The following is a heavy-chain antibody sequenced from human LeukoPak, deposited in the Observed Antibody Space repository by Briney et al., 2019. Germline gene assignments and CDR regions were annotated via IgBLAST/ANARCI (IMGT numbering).Heavy chain of an antibody. Sequence: PGGSLRLSCAASGFTFNEYGMNWVRQLPGKGLEWVSLISGDGGSTYYADSVKGRFTISRDNSKNSLYLQMNSLRTEDTALYYCAKTFYGSGSYSQAADAFDIWGQGTMVTVSS. CDR1: GFTFNEYG. CDR2: ISGDGGST. D-gene: IGHD3-10*01. J-gene: IGHJ3*02. V-gene: IGHV3-43*02. CDR3: AKTFYGSGSYSQAADAFDI.